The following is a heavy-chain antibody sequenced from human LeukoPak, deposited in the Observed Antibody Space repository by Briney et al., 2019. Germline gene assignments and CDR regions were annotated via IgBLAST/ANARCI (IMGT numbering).Heavy chain of an antibody. V-gene: IGHV3-33*01. Sequence: PGRPLRLSCAASGFTFSSYGMHWVRQAPGKGLEWVAVIWYDGSNKYYADSVKGRFTIPRDNSKNTLYLQMNSLRAEDTAVYYCARDGYSSGSGDYWGQGTLVTVSS. CDR2: IWYDGSNK. CDR1: GFTFSSYG. J-gene: IGHJ4*02. D-gene: IGHD6-19*01. CDR3: ARDGYSSGSGDY.